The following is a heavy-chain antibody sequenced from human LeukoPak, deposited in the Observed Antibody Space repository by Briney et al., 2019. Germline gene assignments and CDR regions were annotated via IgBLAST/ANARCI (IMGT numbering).Heavy chain of an antibody. V-gene: IGHV3-66*01. Sequence: GGSLRLSCEVSGFTVSSNYMTWVRQAPGKGLEWVSIIYSGGSTYYADSVKGRFAISRDNSKSTPYLQMNSLRAEDTAVFYCERDLTGDAYFDYWGQGTLVTVSS. CDR3: ERDLTGDAYFDY. D-gene: IGHD7-27*01. J-gene: IGHJ4*02. CDR1: GFTVSSNY. CDR2: IYSGGST.